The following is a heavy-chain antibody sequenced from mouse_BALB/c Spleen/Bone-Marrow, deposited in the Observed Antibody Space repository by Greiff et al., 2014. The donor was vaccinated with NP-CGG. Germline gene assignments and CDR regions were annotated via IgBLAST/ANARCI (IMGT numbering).Heavy chain of an antibody. J-gene: IGHJ3*01. CDR3: ARGDYRYDGFAY. Sequence: LVESGAELVRPGTSVKVSCKASGYAFTNYLIEWVEQRPGQGLEWIGVINPGSGGTNYNEKFKGKATLTADKSSSTAYMQLSSLTSDDSAVYFCARGDYRYDGFAYWGQGTLVTVSA. CDR1: GYAFTNYL. V-gene: IGHV1-54*01. CDR2: INPGSGGT. D-gene: IGHD2-14*01.